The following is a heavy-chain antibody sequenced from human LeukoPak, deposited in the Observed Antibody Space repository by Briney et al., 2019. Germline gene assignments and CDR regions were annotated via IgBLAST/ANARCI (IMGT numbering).Heavy chain of an antibody. CDR1: GFTFSSYW. J-gene: IGHJ4*02. Sequence: TGGSLRLSCAASGFTFSSYWMSWVRQAPGKGLEWVANIKQDGSEKYYVDSVKGRFTISRDNAKNSLYLQMNSLRAEDTAVYYCARDIAARAVGGAYWGQGTLVTVSS. D-gene: IGHD6-13*01. V-gene: IGHV3-7*01. CDR3: ARDIAARAVGGAY. CDR2: IKQDGSEK.